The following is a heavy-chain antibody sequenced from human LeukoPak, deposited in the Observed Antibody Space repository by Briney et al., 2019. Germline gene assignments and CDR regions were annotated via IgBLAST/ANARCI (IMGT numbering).Heavy chain of an antibody. V-gene: IGHV1-69*04. CDR3: ARSVTVDYGMDV. CDR1: GGTFSSFA. Sequence: SVKVSCKASGGTFSSFAISWVRRAPGRGLEWMGRIILILGIGNYAQKFQGRVTITADKSTSTAYMELSSLRSEDTAVYYCARSVTVDYGMDVWGQGTTVTVSS. J-gene: IGHJ6*02. D-gene: IGHD4-17*01. CDR2: IILILGIG.